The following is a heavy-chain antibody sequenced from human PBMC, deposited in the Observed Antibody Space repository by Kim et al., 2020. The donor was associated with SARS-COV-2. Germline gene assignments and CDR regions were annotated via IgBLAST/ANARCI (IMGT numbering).Heavy chain of an antibody. CDR2: ISSSSSYI. CDR1: GFTFSSYS. Sequence: GGSLRLSCAASGFTFSSYSMNWVRQAPGKGLEWVSSISSSSSYIYYADSVKGRFTTSRDNAKNSLYLQMNSLRAEDTAVYYCARDDFATVTEPDYYYYYGMDVWGQGTTVTVSS. V-gene: IGHV3-21*01. J-gene: IGHJ6*02. CDR3: ARDDFATVTEPDYYYYYGMDV. D-gene: IGHD4-17*01.